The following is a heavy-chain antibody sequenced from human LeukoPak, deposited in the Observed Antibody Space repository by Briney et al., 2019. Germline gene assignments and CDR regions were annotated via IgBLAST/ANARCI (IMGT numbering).Heavy chain of an antibody. Sequence: SETLSITCTVSGGSISSYYWSWIRQPPGKGLEWIGYIYYSGSTNYNPSLKSRVTISVDTSKNQFSLKLSSVTAADTAVYYCARDLGYCSSTSCYGWFDPWGQGTLVTVSS. V-gene: IGHV4-59*01. CDR2: IYYSGST. J-gene: IGHJ5*02. CDR1: GGSISSYY. CDR3: ARDLGYCSSTSCYGWFDP. D-gene: IGHD2-2*03.